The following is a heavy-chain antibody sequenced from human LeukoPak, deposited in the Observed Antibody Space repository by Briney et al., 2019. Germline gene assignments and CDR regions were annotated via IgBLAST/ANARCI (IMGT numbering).Heavy chain of an antibody. Sequence: GRSLRLSCGASGFTFSNYAMNWVRQAPGKGLEWVAVISYDGNKKYYADSVEGRFTISRGNSKNTLYLQMNSLRAEDTAVYYCARWKSLKGTFDYWGQGTLVTVSS. D-gene: IGHD1-7*01. V-gene: IGHV3-30*04. J-gene: IGHJ4*02. CDR3: ARWKSLKGTFDY. CDR1: GFTFSNYA. CDR2: ISYDGNKK.